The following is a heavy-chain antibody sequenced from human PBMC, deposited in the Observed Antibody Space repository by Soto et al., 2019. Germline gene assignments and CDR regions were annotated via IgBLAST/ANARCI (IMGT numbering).Heavy chain of an antibody. CDR1: GGTFTSTA. J-gene: IGHJ6*02. CDR2: IIPVLGTP. CDR3: ASSAGLDHLLNLYGLKV. Sequence: QVLLVQSSAEVKKPGSSVKVSCKASGGTFTSTAFSWVRQAPGQGLEWMGGIIPVLGTPNYAQKFQARLSVTADESTTTVHIELSSLRSDDTAVYYCASSAGLDHLLNLYGLKVWGQGTTVT. V-gene: IGHV1-69*01. D-gene: IGHD6-13*01.